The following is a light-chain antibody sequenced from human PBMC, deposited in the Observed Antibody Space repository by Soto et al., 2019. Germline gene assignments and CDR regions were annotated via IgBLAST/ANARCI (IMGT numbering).Light chain of an antibody. Sequence: EIVMTQSPASLSVPPGERATLSCRSSQSVSTNFAWSLQKPGQAPRLLIYGASTRATAVPARFTASGSGTEFTLSISSLQSDDFGVYYCQQYDTWPRTFGQGTKVEIK. CDR1: QSVSTN. V-gene: IGKV3-15*01. CDR2: GAS. J-gene: IGKJ1*01. CDR3: QQYDTWPRT.